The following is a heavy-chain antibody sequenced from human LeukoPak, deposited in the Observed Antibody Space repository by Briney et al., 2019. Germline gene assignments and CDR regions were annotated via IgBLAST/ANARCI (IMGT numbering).Heavy chain of an antibody. CDR1: GFTFSTSW. V-gene: IGHV3-7*03. Sequence: GGSLRLSCAAAGFTFSTSWMSWVRQAPGKGLEWVANIKRDGSEKYYVDSVKGRFTISRDNSKNSLYLQMSRLRAEDTAVYYCAKDRPNYHESNGHYYRPNGDYWGQGTLVTVSS. J-gene: IGHJ4*02. D-gene: IGHD3-22*01. CDR3: AKDRPNYHESNGHYYRPNGDY. CDR2: IKRDGSEK.